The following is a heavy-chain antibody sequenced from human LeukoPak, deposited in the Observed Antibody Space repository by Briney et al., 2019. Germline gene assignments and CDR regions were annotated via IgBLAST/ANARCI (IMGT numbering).Heavy chain of an antibody. CDR2: INPNSGGT. CDR3: ARANSSPGDY. Sequence: ASVKVSCKASGYTFTGYYLHWVRQAPGQGLEWMGWINPNSGGTNYAQKFQGSVTMPRDTSISTAYMELSRLRSDDTAVYYCARANSSPGDYWGQGTLVTVSS. V-gene: IGHV1-2*02. J-gene: IGHJ4*02. CDR1: GYTFTGYY. D-gene: IGHD6-19*01.